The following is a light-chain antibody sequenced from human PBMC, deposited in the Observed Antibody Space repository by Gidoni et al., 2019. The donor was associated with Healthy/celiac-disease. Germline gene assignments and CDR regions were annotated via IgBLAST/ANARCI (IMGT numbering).Light chain of an antibody. CDR2: KAS. CDR3: QQYNSLVT. CDR1: QSISSW. V-gene: IGKV1-5*03. J-gene: IGKJ3*01. Sequence: DIQMTQSPSTLSASVGDRVTITCRASQSISSWLAWYQQKPGKAPKLLIYKASSLESGVPSRFSGSGSGTEFTLTISSLQPDDFATYYCQQYNSLVTFGPXTKVEIK.